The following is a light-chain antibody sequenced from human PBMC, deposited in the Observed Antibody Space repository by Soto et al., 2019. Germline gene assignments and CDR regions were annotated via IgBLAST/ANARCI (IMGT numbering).Light chain of an antibody. CDR2: SAS. J-gene: IGKJ1*01. Sequence: DIQMTQSPSSLSASVGDRVTITCRASQGINTYLAWYQQKPGKVPKLLIYSASTLQSGVPSRFSASGYGTDFTLIISSLQPEDVAIYYCQRYSSVPRTFGQGTKVEIK. V-gene: IGKV1-27*01. CDR1: QGINTY. CDR3: QRYSSVPRT.